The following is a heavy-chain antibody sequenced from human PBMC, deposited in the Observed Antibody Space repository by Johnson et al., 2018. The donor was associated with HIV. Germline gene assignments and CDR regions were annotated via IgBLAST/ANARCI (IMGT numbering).Heavy chain of an antibody. CDR1: GFTFSSYA. J-gene: IGHJ3*01. CDR3: VRDLPIGPAGPNDAFDL. Sequence: VQLVESGGGVVQPGRSLRLSCAASGFTFSSYAMHWVRQAPGKGLEWVANIKQDGNEKYYVDSLKGRLTISRDNAKNSLYLQMNSLRAEDTAVYYCVRDLPIGPAGPNDAFDLWGHGTMVTVSS. V-gene: IGHV3-7*05. CDR2: IKQDGNEK. D-gene: IGHD2-2*01.